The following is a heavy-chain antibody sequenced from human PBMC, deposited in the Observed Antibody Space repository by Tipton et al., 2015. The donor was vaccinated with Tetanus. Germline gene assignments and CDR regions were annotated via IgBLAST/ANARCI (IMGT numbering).Heavy chain of an antibody. CDR2: VAYDGNNK. CDR1: GLSFSGYG. J-gene: IGHJ4*02. Sequence: SLRLSCATSGLSFSGYGLHWLRQAPGKGLEWVALVAYDGNNKYYADSVKGRFTISRDNSKDTLYLQMNSLRPEDTAVYYCARGPRLLLYYFDSWGQGTLVTVSS. CDR3: ARGPRLLLYYFDS. V-gene: IGHV3-30-3*01. D-gene: IGHD5-12*01.